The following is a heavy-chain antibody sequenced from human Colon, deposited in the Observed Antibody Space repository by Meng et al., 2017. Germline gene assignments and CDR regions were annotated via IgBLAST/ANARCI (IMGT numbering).Heavy chain of an antibody. CDR2: TYYSGST. J-gene: IGHJ5*02. CDR1: EGPSCSYY. V-gene: IGHV4-59*01. Sequence: QGQLTGSGPVRCKTSETLSLPCTGSEGPSCSYYLSWIRQPPGKGLEWIRYTYYSGSTNYNPSLKSRVTISVDTSKNQFSLKLSSVTAADTAVYYCARDGSGRVAWFDPWGQGTLVTVSS. D-gene: IGHD3-10*01. CDR3: ARDGSGRVAWFDP.